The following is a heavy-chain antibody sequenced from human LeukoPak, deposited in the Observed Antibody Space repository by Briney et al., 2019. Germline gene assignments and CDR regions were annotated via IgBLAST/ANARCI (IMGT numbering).Heavy chain of an antibody. J-gene: IGHJ4*02. CDR1: GFTFSSYS. D-gene: IGHD6-13*01. CDR2: ISSSSSYI. Sequence: GGSLRLSCAASGFTFSSYSMNCVRQAPGKGLEWVSSISSSSSYIYYADSVKGRFTISRDNAKNSLYLQMNSLRAEDTAVYYCARGAGSSRYLGYYFDYWGQGTLVTVSS. CDR3: ARGAGSSRYLGYYFDY. V-gene: IGHV3-21*01.